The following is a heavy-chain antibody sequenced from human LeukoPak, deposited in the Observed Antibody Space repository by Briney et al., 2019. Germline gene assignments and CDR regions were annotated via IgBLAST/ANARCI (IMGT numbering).Heavy chain of an antibody. CDR2: ISSSGSTI. CDR3: ARDPGYGSGSYWHYYYYMDV. D-gene: IGHD3-10*01. Sequence: GGSLRLSCAASGFTFSSYEMNWVRQAPGKGLEWVSYISSSGSTIYYADPVKGRFTISRDNAKNSLYLQMNSLRAEETAVYYCARDPGYGSGSYWHYYYYMDVWGKGTTVTVSS. J-gene: IGHJ6*03. CDR1: GFTFSSYE. V-gene: IGHV3-48*03.